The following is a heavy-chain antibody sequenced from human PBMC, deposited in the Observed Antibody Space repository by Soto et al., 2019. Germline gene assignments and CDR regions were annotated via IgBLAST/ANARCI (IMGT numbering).Heavy chain of an antibody. CDR1: GFTFSNYW. D-gene: IGHD2-2*03. V-gene: IGHV3-7*01. CDR3: VSPKWIDV. J-gene: IGHJ6*02. CDR2: IKQDGSEK. Sequence: PGGSLRLSCAASGFTFSNYWMIWVRQAPGKGLEWVANIKQDGSEKYYVGSVKGRFTISRDNARNSLYLQMNSLRVDDTAVYYCVSPKWIDVWGQGTTVTVSS.